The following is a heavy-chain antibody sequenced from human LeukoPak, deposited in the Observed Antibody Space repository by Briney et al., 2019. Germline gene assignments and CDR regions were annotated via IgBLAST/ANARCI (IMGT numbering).Heavy chain of an antibody. CDR2: IIPMLGA. V-gene: IGHV1-69*05. D-gene: IGHD4-17*01. J-gene: IGHJ4*02. CDR3: ARMSVTGPSQFDF. CDR1: GGTFSTHA. Sequence: GASVKVSCMPPGGTFSTHAVSWVRQAPGQGLEWMGVIIPMLGANYAQNFRGRVTITTDEPTSTAYMELSSVRYEDTAIFYCARMSVTGPSQFDFWGQGTLVTVSS.